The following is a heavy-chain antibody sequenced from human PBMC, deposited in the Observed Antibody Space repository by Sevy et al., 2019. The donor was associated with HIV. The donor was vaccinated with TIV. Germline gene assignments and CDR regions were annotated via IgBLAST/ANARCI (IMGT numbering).Heavy chain of an antibody. Sequence: SETLSLTCAVYGGSFSGYYWSWIRQPPGKGLEWIGEINHSGSTNYNPSLKSRVTISVDTSKNQFSLKLSSVTAADTAVYYRARGLGAAAGLHWFDPWGQGTLVTVSS. CDR3: ARGLGAAAGLHWFDP. CDR1: GGSFSGYY. V-gene: IGHV4-34*01. CDR2: INHSGST. D-gene: IGHD6-13*01. J-gene: IGHJ5*02.